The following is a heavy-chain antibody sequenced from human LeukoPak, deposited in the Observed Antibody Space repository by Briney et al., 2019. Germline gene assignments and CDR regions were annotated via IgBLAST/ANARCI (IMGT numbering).Heavy chain of an antibody. Sequence: PGESLKISCKGSGYSFTSYWIGWVRKLPGKGLEWMGIIYPVDSDTRYSPSFQGQVTISADKSISTAYLQWSSLKASDTAMYYCARQTAAAKTTKEYYYYYGMDVWGQGTTVTVSS. V-gene: IGHV5-51*01. CDR2: IYPVDSDT. D-gene: IGHD6-13*01. J-gene: IGHJ6*02. CDR3: ARQTAAAKTTKEYYYYYGMDV. CDR1: GYSFTSYW.